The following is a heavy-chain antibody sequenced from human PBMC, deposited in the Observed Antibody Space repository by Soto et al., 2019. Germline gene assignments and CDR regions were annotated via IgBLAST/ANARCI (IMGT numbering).Heavy chain of an antibody. V-gene: IGHV3-23*01. J-gene: IGHJ1*01. D-gene: IGHD2-15*01. CDR2: ISGSGGST. CDR1: GFTFSNYG. CDR3: AKDSPVGVPLLRDLHD. Sequence: GSLRLSCAASGFTFSNYGMSWVRQAPGKGLEWVSVISGSGGSTYYADSVKGRFTLSRDNSKNTVYLQMNSLRAEDTAVYYCAKDSPVGVPLLRDLHDWGQGTLVTVSS.